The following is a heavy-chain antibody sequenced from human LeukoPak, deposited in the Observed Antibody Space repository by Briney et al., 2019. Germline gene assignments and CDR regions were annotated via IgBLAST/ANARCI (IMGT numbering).Heavy chain of an antibody. J-gene: IGHJ4*02. D-gene: IGHD5-18*01. V-gene: IGHV4-34*01. CDR3: ARQRYSYGYFGY. CDR2: INHSGST. Sequence: SETLSLTCAVYGGSFSGYYWSWIRQPPGKGLEWIGEINHSGSTNYNPSLKSRVTISVDTSKNQFSLKLSSVTASDTAVYYFARQRYSYGYFGYWGQGTLVTVSS. CDR1: GGSFSGYY.